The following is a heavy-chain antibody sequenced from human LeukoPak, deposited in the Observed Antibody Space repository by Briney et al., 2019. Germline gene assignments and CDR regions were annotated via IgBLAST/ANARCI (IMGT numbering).Heavy chain of an antibody. CDR1: GYTFTSYD. Sequence: ASVKVSCKASGYTFTSYDINWVRQAPGQGLEWMGGIIPIFGTANYAQKFQGRVTITADESTSTAYMELSSLRSEDTAVYYCARGGVGATVEWGQGTLVTVSS. CDR3: ARGGVGATVE. V-gene: IGHV1-69*13. J-gene: IGHJ4*02. CDR2: IIPIFGTA. D-gene: IGHD1-26*01.